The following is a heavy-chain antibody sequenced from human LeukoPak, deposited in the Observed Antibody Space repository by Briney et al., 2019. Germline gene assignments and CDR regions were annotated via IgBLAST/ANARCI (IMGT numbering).Heavy chain of an antibody. V-gene: IGHV4-4*07. D-gene: IGHD5-24*01. Sequence: SETLSLTCTVSGGSISSYYWSWIRQPAGKGLEWIGRIYTSGSTNYNPSLKSRVTMSVDTSKNQFSLKLSSVTAADTAVYYCARSGMATVFVGYYFDYWGQGTLVTVSS. CDR3: ARSGMATVFVGYYFDY. CDR2: IYTSGST. J-gene: IGHJ4*02. CDR1: GGSISSYY.